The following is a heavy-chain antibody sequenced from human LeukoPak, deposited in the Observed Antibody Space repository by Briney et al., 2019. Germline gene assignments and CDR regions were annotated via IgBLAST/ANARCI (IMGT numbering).Heavy chain of an antibody. CDR3: ARDFFVVVPAAPLYYFDY. D-gene: IGHD2-2*01. CDR1: GYTFTGYY. V-gene: IGHV1-2*02. Sequence: GASVKVSCKASGYTFTGYYMHWVRQAPGQGLEWMGWINPNSGGTSYAQKFQGRVTMTRDTSISTAYMELSRLRSDDTAVYYCARDFFVVVPAAPLYYFDYWGQGTLVTVSS. CDR2: INPNSGGT. J-gene: IGHJ4*02.